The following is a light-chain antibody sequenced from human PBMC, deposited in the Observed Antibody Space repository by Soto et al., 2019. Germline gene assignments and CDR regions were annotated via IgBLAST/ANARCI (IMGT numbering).Light chain of an antibody. CDR1: SSDVGAYNY. CDR3: CAYAGSSYV. V-gene: IGLV2-11*01. J-gene: IGLJ1*01. CDR2: DVI. Sequence: QSALTQPRSVSGSPGQSVAISCTGTSSDVGAYNYVAWYQQHPGKAPKLMIYDVIKRPSGVPDRFSASKSGNTASLTISGLQAEDEADYYCCAYAGSSYVFGSGTKLTVL.